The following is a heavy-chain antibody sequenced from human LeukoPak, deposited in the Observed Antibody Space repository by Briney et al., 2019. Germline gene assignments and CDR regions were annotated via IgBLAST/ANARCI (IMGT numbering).Heavy chain of an antibody. J-gene: IGHJ4*02. D-gene: IGHD3-10*01. CDR3: ARGFATMVRGVVLDF. Sequence: SETLSLTCSVSGGSVSGSFYWSWIRQPPGKGLEWIGYIHYSGSTDYNPSLKSRVTISVDTSKNQFSLKLNSVTAADTAVYYCARGFATMVRGVVLDFWGQGTLVTVSS. V-gene: IGHV4-61*01. CDR1: GGSVSGSFY. CDR2: IHYSGST.